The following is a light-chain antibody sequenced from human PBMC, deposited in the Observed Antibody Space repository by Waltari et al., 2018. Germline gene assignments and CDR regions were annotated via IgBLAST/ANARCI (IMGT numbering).Light chain of an antibody. V-gene: IGKV3-15*01. CDR3: QQYNNWSPYS. CDR1: QSVSSN. Sequence: TVMTHSQFTLSVSPGALTTVSCSASQSVSSNLVWYQQKPGQAHRLLIYDASTRATRIPGRFSGSGSGTELTLTISSLQSEDCAVYYCQQYNNWSPYSFGQGTKLEI. CDR2: DAS. J-gene: IGKJ2*01.